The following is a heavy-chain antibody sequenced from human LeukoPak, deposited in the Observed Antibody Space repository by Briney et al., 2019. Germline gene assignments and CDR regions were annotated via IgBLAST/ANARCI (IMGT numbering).Heavy chain of an antibody. CDR2: ISTSRTI. Sequence: PGGSLRLSCAASGFTFNSYSMNWVRQAPGKGLEWISYISTSRTIYYADSVRGRFTISRDNAKNSLFLQMNSLRAEDTAVYYCARGPLIAAAGTWWGQGTLVTVSS. J-gene: IGHJ4*02. CDR3: ARGPLIAAAGTW. CDR1: GFTFNSYS. D-gene: IGHD6-13*01. V-gene: IGHV3-48*04.